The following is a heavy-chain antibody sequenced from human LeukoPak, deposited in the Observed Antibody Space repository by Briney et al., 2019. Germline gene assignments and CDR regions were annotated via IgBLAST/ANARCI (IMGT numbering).Heavy chain of an antibody. V-gene: IGHV3-73*01. CDR1: GFTFSGSA. D-gene: IGHD4-17*01. J-gene: IGHJ6*02. Sequence: GGSLRLSCANSGFTFSGSAMHWVRQASGKGLEWVGRIRSQANSYATAHTASVKGRFIIFRDDSRNMAYLQMNSLKTEDTAVYYCTRLGDYGDYYNGMDVWGQGTTVTVSS. CDR3: TRLGDYGDYYNGMDV. CDR2: IRSQANSYAT.